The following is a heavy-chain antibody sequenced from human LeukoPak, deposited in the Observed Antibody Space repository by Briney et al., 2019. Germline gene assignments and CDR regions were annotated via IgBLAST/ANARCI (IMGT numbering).Heavy chain of an antibody. Sequence: GGSLRLSCAASGFTFSSYAMSWVRQAPGKGLEWVSAISGSGGSTYYADSVKGRFTISRDNSKNTLYLQMNSLRAEDTAMYYCAKDGIVVSYFDYWGQGTLVTVSS. D-gene: IGHD3-22*01. J-gene: IGHJ4*02. CDR3: AKDGIVVSYFDY. V-gene: IGHV3-23*01. CDR1: GFTFSSYA. CDR2: ISGSGGST.